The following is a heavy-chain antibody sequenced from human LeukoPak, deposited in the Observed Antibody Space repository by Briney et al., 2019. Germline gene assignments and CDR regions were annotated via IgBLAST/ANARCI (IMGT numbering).Heavy chain of an antibody. D-gene: IGHD2-2*01. CDR1: GYSFTTYW. Sequence: GESLKISCKGSGYSFTTYWIAWVRQMPGKGLEWMGVIYPGNSDITYSPSFQGQVTISVDKSISTAYLQWSSLKASDTAIYYCARHLSSITSCPHYWGQGTLVTVST. CDR2: IYPGNSDI. CDR3: ARHLSSITSCPHY. J-gene: IGHJ4*02. V-gene: IGHV5-51*01.